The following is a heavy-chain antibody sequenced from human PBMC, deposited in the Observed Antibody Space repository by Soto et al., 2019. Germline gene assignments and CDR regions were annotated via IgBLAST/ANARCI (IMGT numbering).Heavy chain of an antibody. CDR2: ISGSGGST. V-gene: IGHV3-23*01. J-gene: IGHJ6*02. D-gene: IGHD3-22*01. Sequence: GGSLRLSCAASGFTFSSYAMSWVRQAPGKGLEWFSAISGSGGSTYYADSVKGRFTISRDNSKNTLYLQMNSLRAEDTAVYYCAKWSQSSDSSGYNYYYGMDVWGQGTTVTVSS. CDR3: AKWSQSSDSSGYNYYYGMDV. CDR1: GFTFSSYA.